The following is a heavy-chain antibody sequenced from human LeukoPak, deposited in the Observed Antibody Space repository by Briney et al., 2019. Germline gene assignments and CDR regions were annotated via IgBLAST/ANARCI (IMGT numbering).Heavy chain of an antibody. CDR2: ISSNGDNT. CDR1: GFTFSTYV. CDR3: VRGTGY. V-gene: IGHV3-64D*06. J-gene: IGHJ4*02. Sequence: GGSLRLSCSVSGFTFSTYVMHWVRQAPGKGLEYVSAISSNGDNTYYSDSVKGRFTISRDNSKNTLYLQMSSLRADDTAVYYCVRGTGYWGQGTLVTVSS.